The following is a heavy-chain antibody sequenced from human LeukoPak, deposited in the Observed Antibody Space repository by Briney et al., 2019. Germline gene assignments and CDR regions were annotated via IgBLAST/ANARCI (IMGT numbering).Heavy chain of an antibody. D-gene: IGHD2-2*01. CDR2: MNPNSGNT. Sequence: ASVKVSCKASGYTFTSYDINWVRQATGQGLEWMGWMNPNSGNTGYAQKFQGRVTMTRNTSISTAYMELSSLKSEATAVYYCARVRHRYCSSTSCYHWFDPWGQGTLVTVSS. J-gene: IGHJ5*02. V-gene: IGHV1-8*01. CDR1: GYTFTSYD. CDR3: ARVRHRYCSSTSCYHWFDP.